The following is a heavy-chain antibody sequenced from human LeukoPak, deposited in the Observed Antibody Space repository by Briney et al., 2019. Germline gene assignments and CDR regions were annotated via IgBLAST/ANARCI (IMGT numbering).Heavy chain of an antibody. CDR1: GYTFTSYY. J-gene: IGHJ4*02. D-gene: IGHD3-22*01. Sequence: GASVKVSCKASGYTFTSYYMHWVRQAPGQGLEWMGIINPSGGSTSYAQKFQGRVTMTRDTSTSTVYMELSSLRSEDTAVYYCARQGWEFEYYYDSSGYYYGGVFDYWGQGTLVTVSS. CDR2: INPSGGST. CDR3: ARQGWEFEYYYDSSGYYYGGVFDY. V-gene: IGHV1-46*01.